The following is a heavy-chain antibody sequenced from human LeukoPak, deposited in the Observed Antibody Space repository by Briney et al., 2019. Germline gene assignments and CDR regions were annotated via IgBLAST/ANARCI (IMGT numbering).Heavy chain of an antibody. D-gene: IGHD6-13*01. CDR2: INNSGGST. Sequence: GGSLRLSCAASGFTFSSYGMSWVRQAPGKGLEWVSSINNSGGSTYYADSVKGRFTISRDNSKNTLYLQMNSLRAEDTAVYYCAKSDTPWGSWYYFDYWGQGTLVTVSS. J-gene: IGHJ4*02. V-gene: IGHV3-23*01. CDR1: GFTFSSYG. CDR3: AKSDTPWGSWYYFDY.